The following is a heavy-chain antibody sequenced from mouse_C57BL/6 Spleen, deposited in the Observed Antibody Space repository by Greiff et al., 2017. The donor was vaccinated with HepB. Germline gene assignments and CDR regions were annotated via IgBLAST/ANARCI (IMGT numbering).Heavy chain of an antibody. CDR2: ISYDGSN. CDR1: GYSITSGYY. J-gene: IGHJ4*01. D-gene: IGHD2-4*01. Sequence: ESGPGLVKPSQSLSLTCSVTGYSITSGYYWNWIRQFPGNKLEWMGYISYDGSNNYNPSLKNRISITRDTSKNQFFLKLNSVTTEDTATYYCARVNYYDYPYYAMDYWGQGTSVTVSS. V-gene: IGHV3-6*01. CDR3: ARVNYYDYPYYAMDY.